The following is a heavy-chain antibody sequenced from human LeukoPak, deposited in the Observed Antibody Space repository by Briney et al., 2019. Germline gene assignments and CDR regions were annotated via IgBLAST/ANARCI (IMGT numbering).Heavy chain of an antibody. Sequence: ASVTVSCKASGYSFTSYDINWVGQATGRGREWVGWMNPYSGTTGYAQKFQGRVTMTRNNSISTAYMELSSLRSEDTAVYYCARGGDIVLMVYADYYGMDVWGQGTTVTVSS. CDR2: MNPYSGTT. D-gene: IGHD2-8*01. V-gene: IGHV1-8*01. J-gene: IGHJ6*02. CDR3: ARGGDIVLMVYADYYGMDV. CDR1: GYSFTSYD.